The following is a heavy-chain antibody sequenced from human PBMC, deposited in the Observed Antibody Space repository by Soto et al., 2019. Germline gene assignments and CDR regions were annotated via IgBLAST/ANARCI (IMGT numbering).Heavy chain of an antibody. J-gene: IGHJ4*02. CDR1: GYTFTAYY. D-gene: IGHD3-10*01. Sequence: ASVKVSCNASGYTFTAYYIHWVRQAPGQGLEWMGWINPNGGGTKYAQKFQGRVTMTRDTSINTAYMELPRLTSDDTAVYYCARAVHTMIQGVRFRVDQWGQGTLVTVSS. CDR3: ARAVHTMIQGVRFRVDQ. CDR2: INPNGGGT. V-gene: IGHV1-2*02.